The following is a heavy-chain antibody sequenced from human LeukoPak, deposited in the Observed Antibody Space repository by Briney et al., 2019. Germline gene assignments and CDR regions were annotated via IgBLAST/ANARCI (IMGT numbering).Heavy chain of an antibody. V-gene: IGHV3-7*01. Sequence: GGSLRLSCAASGFTFSSYWMSWVRQAPGKGLEWVANIKQDGSEKYYVDSVKGRFTISRDNAKNSLYLQMNSLRAEDTAVYYCARDEELVVAPYFDYWGQGTLVTVSS. J-gene: IGHJ4*02. CDR1: GFTFSSYW. CDR3: ARDEELVVAPYFDY. CDR2: IKQDGSEK. D-gene: IGHD5-12*01.